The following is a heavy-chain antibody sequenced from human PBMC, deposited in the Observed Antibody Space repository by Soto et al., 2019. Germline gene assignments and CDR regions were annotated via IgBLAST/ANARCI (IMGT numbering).Heavy chain of an antibody. J-gene: IGHJ4*02. V-gene: IGHV3-30*18. Sequence: QVQLVESGGGAVQPGRSLRLSCAASGFTFSSYGMHWVRQAPGKGLEWVAVISYDGSNKYYADSVKGRFTISRDNSKNTLYLQMNSLRAEDTAVYYCAKDRGYSYGPLDYWGQGTLVTVSS. CDR3: AKDRGYSYGPLDY. CDR2: ISYDGSNK. CDR1: GFTFSSYG. D-gene: IGHD5-18*01.